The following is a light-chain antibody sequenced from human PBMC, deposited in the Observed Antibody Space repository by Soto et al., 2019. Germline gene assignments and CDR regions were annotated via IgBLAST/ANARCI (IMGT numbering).Light chain of an antibody. V-gene: IGKV3-15*01. CDR2: GAS. CDR1: QSVSSN. Sequence: EIVMTQSPATLSVPPGERATLSCRASQSVSSNLAWYQQKPGQAPRLLIYGASTRATGIPARFSGSGSGTEFTLTISSLQSEDFAVYYCQQYNNWPPYTFGQGTQLEIK. J-gene: IGKJ2*01. CDR3: QQYNNWPPYT.